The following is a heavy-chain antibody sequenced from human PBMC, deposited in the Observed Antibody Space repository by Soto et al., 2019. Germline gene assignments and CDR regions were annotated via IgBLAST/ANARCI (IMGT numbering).Heavy chain of an antibody. CDR1: GGTFSRHA. V-gene: IGHV1-69*01. D-gene: IGHD1-26*01. CDR3: ASTSFLRSGNTGGRTYYFDY. J-gene: IGHJ4*02. CDR2: IIPIFRTT. Sequence: QVQLVQSGAEVKKTGSSVKVSCKASGGTFSRHAISWVRQAPGQGLEWMGGIIPIFRTTNYAQRFQGSVTSTADESTTTAYMELSSLTSEDTAVYFCASTSFLRSGNTGGRTYYFDYWGQGDMLTVSS.